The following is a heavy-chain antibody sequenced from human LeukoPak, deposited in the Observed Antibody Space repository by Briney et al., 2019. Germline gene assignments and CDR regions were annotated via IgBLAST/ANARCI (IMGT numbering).Heavy chain of an antibody. Sequence: GASVKVSCKASGYTFTGYYMHWVRQAPGQGPEWMGWINPNSGDTNYAQKFQVRVTMTRDTSISTAYMEVTRLRSDDTAVYYCVRYRRGPGYYYFDYWGQGTLVTVSS. J-gene: IGHJ4*02. D-gene: IGHD3-9*01. CDR1: GYTFTGYY. V-gene: IGHV1-2*02. CDR3: VRYRRGPGYYYFDY. CDR2: INPNSGDT.